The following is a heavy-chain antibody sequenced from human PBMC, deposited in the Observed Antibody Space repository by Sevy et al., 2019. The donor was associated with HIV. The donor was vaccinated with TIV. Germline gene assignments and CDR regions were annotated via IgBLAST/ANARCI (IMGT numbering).Heavy chain of an antibody. Sequence: GGSLRLSCAASGFTFSSYWMHWVRQVPGKGLVWVSRINSDGSSTTYADSVKGRFTISRDNAKNTLYLQMNSLRAEDTDLYYCTRAARLTIQPFDYWGQGTLVTVSS. CDR1: GFTFSSYW. CDR3: TRAARLTIQPFDY. V-gene: IGHV3-74*01. D-gene: IGHD5-18*01. CDR2: INSDGSST. J-gene: IGHJ4*02.